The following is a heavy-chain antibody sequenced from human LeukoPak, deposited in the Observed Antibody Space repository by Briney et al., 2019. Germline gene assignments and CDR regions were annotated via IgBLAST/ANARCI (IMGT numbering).Heavy chain of an antibody. CDR3: AKDQEGRIQLPPYYYHGMDV. CDR2: ISGSGGST. D-gene: IGHD5-18*01. CDR1: GFTFSSYA. V-gene: IGHV3-23*01. Sequence: QSGGSLRLSCAASGFTFSSYAMSWVRQAPGKGLEWVSAISGSGGSTYYADSVKGRSTISRDNSKNTLYLQMNSLRAEDTAVYYCAKDQEGRIQLPPYYYHGMDVWGQGTTVTVYS. J-gene: IGHJ6*02.